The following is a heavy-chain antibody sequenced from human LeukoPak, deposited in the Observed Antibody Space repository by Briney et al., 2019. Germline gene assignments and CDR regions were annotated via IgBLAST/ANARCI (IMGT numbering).Heavy chain of an antibody. Sequence: GGSLRLSCVASGFTFSSYWMSWVRQAPGKGLEGVANIKQDGSEKYYVDSVKGRFTISRDNAKNSLYLQMNSLRVEDTAVYYCARPGISGSYFYWGQGTLVTVSS. CDR1: GFTFSSYW. D-gene: IGHD1-26*01. J-gene: IGHJ4*02. CDR3: ARPGISGSYFY. V-gene: IGHV3-7*01. CDR2: IKQDGSEK.